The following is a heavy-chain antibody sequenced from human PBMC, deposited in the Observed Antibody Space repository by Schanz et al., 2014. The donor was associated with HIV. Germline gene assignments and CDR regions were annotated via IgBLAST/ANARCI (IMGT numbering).Heavy chain of an antibody. CDR2: INPTNGKT. J-gene: IGHJ4*02. D-gene: IGHD2-15*01. CDR1: GYSFTGYY. CDR3: ERNQYQMLPFDF. V-gene: IGHV1-2*02. Sequence: QVQLVQSGAEVEKPGASAKVSCKASGYSFTGYYIHWVRQAPGQGLEWMGWINPTNGKTFYTQKFRGRVTMTRDTSVNTASMEVSRLMSDDTAVYYCERNQYQMLPFDFWGQGTLVTVSS.